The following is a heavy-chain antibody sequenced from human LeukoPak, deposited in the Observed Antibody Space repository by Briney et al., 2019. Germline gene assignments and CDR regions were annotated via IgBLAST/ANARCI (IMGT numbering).Heavy chain of an antibody. CDR1: KFTFSNYW. Sequence: GGSLRLSCAASKFTFSNYWMIWVRQAPGKGLEWVANIKHDGTETNYVDSVKGRFTIFRDNAKKSLYLQMNSLRAEDSAVYYCATDRDGYRKNWYRFHYWGQGTLVAVPS. J-gene: IGHJ4*02. CDR3: ATDRDGYRKNWYRFHY. CDR2: IKHDGTET. D-gene: IGHD5-24*01. V-gene: IGHV3-7*04.